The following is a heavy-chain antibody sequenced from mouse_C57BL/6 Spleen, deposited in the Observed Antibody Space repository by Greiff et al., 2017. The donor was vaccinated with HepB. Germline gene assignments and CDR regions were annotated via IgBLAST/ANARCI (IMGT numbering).Heavy chain of an antibody. CDR2: ISYDGSN. V-gene: IGHV3-6*01. Sequence: EVKLMESGPGLVKPSQSLSLTCSVTGYSITSGYYWNWIRQFPGNKLEWMGYISYDGSNNYNPSLKNRISITRDTSKNQFFLKLNSVTTEDTATYYCARGNYGSNSYYAMDYWGQGTSVTVSS. CDR1: GYSITSGYY. CDR3: ARGNYGSNSYYAMDY. J-gene: IGHJ4*01. D-gene: IGHD1-1*01.